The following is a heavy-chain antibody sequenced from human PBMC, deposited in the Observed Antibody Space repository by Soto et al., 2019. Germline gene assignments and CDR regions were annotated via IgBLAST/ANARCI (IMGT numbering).Heavy chain of an antibody. V-gene: IGHV3-66*01. CDR1: GITVSSNY. CDR2: LYGDGRT. Sequence: EVQLVQSGGGLVQSGGSLTLSCAASGITVSSNYMSWLRQAPGKRLEWVSVLYGDGRTNYADSVKGRFSISRDNFKNTLHLQMNSLRAEDTAVYYCARSLVAASFDSWGQGTLVTVSS. D-gene: IGHD6-25*01. J-gene: IGHJ4*02. CDR3: ARSLVAASFDS.